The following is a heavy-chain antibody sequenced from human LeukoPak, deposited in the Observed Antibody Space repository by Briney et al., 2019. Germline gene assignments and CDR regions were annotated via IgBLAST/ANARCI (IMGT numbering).Heavy chain of an antibody. Sequence: SETLSLTCTVSSGSINSYYWGWVRQPAGRGLEWIGRIYTTGKTDYNPSLKSPLTMSVDTSKRQFSLNLRSVTAADTAIYYCARHGYTASHYFLDFWSQGTLVTVSS. CDR1: SGSINSYY. D-gene: IGHD3-16*01. CDR2: IYTTGKT. J-gene: IGHJ4*02. V-gene: IGHV4-4*07. CDR3: ARHGYTASHYFLDF.